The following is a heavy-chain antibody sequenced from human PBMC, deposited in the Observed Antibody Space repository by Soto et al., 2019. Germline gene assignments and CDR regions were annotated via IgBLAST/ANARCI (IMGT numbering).Heavy chain of an antibody. J-gene: IGHJ3*02. CDR1: GFTFSDYY. CDR3: ARDLAPIVVVTALGAFDI. Sequence: QVQLVESGGGLVKPGGSLRLSCAASGFTFSDYYMSWIRQAPGKGLEWVSYISSSGSTIYYADSVKGRFTISRDNAKNSLYLQMNSLRAEDTAVYYCARDLAPIVVVTALGAFDIWGQGTMVTVSS. D-gene: IGHD2-21*02. CDR2: ISSSGSTI. V-gene: IGHV3-11*01.